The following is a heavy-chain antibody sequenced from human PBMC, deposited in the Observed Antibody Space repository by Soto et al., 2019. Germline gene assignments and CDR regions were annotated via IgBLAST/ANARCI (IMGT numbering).Heavy chain of an antibody. D-gene: IGHD2-15*01. Sequence: SVKVSCKDPGYTFTSNDMKWLGHATRQRLELMGWISPKSGNTGYAQKFQGRVTVTRNTSISTAYMELSSLRSEDTAVYNCARGRGAVIVVVVAATQAITDYMDVWGKGTTVTVSS. CDR3: ARGRGAVIVVVVAATQAITDYMDV. CDR2: ISPKSGNT. J-gene: IGHJ6*03. V-gene: IGHV1-8*01. CDR1: GYTFTSND.